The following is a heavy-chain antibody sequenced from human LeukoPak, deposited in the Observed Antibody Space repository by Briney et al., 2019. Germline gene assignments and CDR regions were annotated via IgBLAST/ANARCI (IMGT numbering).Heavy chain of an antibody. CDR1: GYSFTSFG. CDR3: ARDRWGDGYNYFHAFDI. V-gene: IGHV7-4-1*02. J-gene: IGHJ3*02. D-gene: IGHD5-24*01. Sequence: GASAKISCKASGYSFTSFGMSWVRQAPGQGLEWLGWINTNTGNPTYGQGFTGRFVFSMDTSVSTAYVQISSLKAEDTAVYYCARDRWGDGYNYFHAFDIWGQGTMVTVSS. CDR2: INTNTGNP.